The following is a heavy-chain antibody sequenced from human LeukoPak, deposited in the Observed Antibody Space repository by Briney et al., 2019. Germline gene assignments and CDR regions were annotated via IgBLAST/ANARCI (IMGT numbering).Heavy chain of an antibody. CDR2: ISGSGGST. CDR3: AKVLSEGYTYGT. Sequence: PGGSLRLSCAASGFTFSSYGMSWVRQAPGKGLEWVSAISGSGGSTYYADSVKGRFTISRDNSKNTLYLQMNSLRAEDTAVYYCAKVLSEGYTYGTWGQGTLVTVSS. V-gene: IGHV3-23*01. D-gene: IGHD5-18*01. CDR1: GFTFSSYG. J-gene: IGHJ5*02.